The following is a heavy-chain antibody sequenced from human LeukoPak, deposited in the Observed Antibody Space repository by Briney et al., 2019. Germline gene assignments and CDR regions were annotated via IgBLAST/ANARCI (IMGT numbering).Heavy chain of an antibody. CDR3: AIHDYGDYGSFDI. D-gene: IGHD4-17*01. Sequence: PSETLSLTCTVSGGSISSVGYYWNWIRQHPGKGLEWIGYIHYSGTTYYNPSLKSRIAMSVDTSKNQFSLKLNSVTAADTAVYYCAIHDYGDYGSFDIWGQGTMVTVSS. CDR1: GGSISSVGYY. CDR2: IHYSGTT. V-gene: IGHV4-31*03. J-gene: IGHJ3*02.